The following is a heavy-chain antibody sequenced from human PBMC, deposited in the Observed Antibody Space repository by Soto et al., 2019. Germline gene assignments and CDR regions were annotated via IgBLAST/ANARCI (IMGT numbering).Heavy chain of an antibody. J-gene: IGHJ4*02. CDR1: GYTFTSYG. Sequence: WASVKVSCKASGYTFTSYGISWVRQAPGQGLEWMGWISAYNGNTNYAQKLQGRVTMTTDTSTSTAYMELRTLRSDDTAVYYCARAYPITSGWYRCDDWGQATMVTVSA. CDR3: ARAYPITSGWYRCDD. V-gene: IGHV1-18*01. CDR2: ISAYNGNT. D-gene: IGHD6-19*01.